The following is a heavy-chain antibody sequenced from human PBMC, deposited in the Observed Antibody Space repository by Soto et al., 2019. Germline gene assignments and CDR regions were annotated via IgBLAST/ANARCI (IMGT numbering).Heavy chain of an antibody. CDR3: ARGGNGKDFDY. Sequence: SETLSLTCAVYGGSFSGYYWSWIRQPPGKGLEWIGYIYYSGSTNYNPSLKSRVTISVDTSKNQFSLNLRSVTAADTAVYYCARGGNGKDFDYWGQGTLVTVSS. V-gene: IGHV4-59*01. CDR2: IYYSGST. CDR1: GGSFSGYY. J-gene: IGHJ4*02. D-gene: IGHD5-12*01.